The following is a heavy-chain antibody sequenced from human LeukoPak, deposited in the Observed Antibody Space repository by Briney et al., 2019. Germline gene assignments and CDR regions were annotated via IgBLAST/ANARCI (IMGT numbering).Heavy chain of an antibody. CDR1: GFTFSDHA. CDR2: TSAVGDIT. D-gene: IGHD3-22*01. Sequence: GGSLRLSCAASGFTFSDHAMTWVRQTLAKGLEWVSRTSAVGDITHSAESVKGRFTISTDNSKSTLYLQMNSLRAEDTAIYFCAYLDSSGFYYGRLRYWGQGTPVTVSS. J-gene: IGHJ4*02. CDR3: AYLDSSGFYYGRLRY. V-gene: IGHV3-23*01.